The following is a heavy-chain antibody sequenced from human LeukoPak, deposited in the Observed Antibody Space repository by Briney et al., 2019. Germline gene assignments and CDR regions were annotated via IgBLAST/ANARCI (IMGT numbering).Heavy chain of an antibody. J-gene: IGHJ4*02. CDR3: ARDPLIYYYDSSGYSDY. V-gene: IGHV4-39*07. CDR2: IYYSGST. D-gene: IGHD3-22*01. CDR1: GGSISSSSYY. Sequence: SETLSLACTVSGGSISSSSYYWGWIRQPPGKGLEWIRSIYYSGSTYYNPSLKSRVTISVDTSKNQFSLKLSSVTAADTAVYYCARDPLIYYYDSSGYSDYWGQGTLVTVSS.